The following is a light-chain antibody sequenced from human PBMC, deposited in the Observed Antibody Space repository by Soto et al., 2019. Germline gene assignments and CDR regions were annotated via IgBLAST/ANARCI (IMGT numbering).Light chain of an antibody. CDR2: GAS. V-gene: IGKV3-15*01. CDR1: QSVSSN. Sequence: EIVMTQSPATLSVSPGERATLSCRASQSVSSNLAWYQQKPGQAPRLLINGASTRATGIPARFSGSGSGTEFTLTISSLQSEDFAVYYCQQYNNWPFPTFGQGTKLEIK. J-gene: IGKJ2*01. CDR3: QQYNNWPFPT.